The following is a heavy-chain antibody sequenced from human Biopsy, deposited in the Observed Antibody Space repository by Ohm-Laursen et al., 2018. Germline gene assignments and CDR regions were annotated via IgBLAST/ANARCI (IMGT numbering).Heavy chain of an antibody. Sequence: SSVKVSCKASGGTFTNYAISWVRQAPGQGLEWMGGIIPTFGTANYAQKFQGRVTITADESTSTAHMELSSLRSDDTAVYYCARDALGGGSYRFFYWGQGSLVTVSS. CDR2: IIPTFGTA. J-gene: IGHJ4*02. CDR3: ARDALGGGSYRFFY. V-gene: IGHV1-69*01. CDR1: GGTFTNYA. D-gene: IGHD1-26*01.